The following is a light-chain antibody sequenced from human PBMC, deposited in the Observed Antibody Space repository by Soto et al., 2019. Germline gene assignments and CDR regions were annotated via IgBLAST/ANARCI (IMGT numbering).Light chain of an antibody. CDR3: QQVNVYPST. J-gene: IGKJ4*01. CDR1: QGISSY. Sequence: IQFTQSPASLSASVLDIVTITCRASQGISSYLGWYQQKPGKAPNLLIYDASTLHSGVPSRFSGGGSGTDFTLTISSLQPEDFATYYCQQVNVYPSTFGGGTKVDIK. CDR2: DAS. V-gene: IGKV1-9*01.